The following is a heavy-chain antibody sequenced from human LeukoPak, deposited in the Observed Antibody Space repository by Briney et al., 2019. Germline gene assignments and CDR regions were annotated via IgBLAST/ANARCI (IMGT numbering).Heavy chain of an antibody. J-gene: IGHJ4*02. Sequence: GGSLRLSCAASGFTFSYFWMSWVRQAPGKGLEWVANINLDGTEKHYVDSVEGRFTISRDNAKNSLYLQMDSLRDEDTAVYYCARDRTRAARLGGLDYWGQGTLVTVSS. D-gene: IGHD6-6*01. CDR1: GFTFSYFW. V-gene: IGHV3-7*01. CDR3: ARDRTRAARLGGLDY. CDR2: INLDGTEK.